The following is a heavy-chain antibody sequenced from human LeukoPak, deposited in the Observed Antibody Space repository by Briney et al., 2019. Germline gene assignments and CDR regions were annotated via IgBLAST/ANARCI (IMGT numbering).Heavy chain of an antibody. Sequence: PGGSLRLSCAASGFTFSNYAMNWVRQAPGKGLEWVSAISGNGDSTYYADSVKGRFTISRDNSKNTLYLQINSMRAEDTAVYYCAKRYYYGSGPFDPWGQGTLVTVCS. V-gene: IGHV3-23*01. D-gene: IGHD3-10*01. J-gene: IGHJ5*02. CDR1: GFTFSNYA. CDR2: ISGNGDST. CDR3: AKRYYYGSGPFDP.